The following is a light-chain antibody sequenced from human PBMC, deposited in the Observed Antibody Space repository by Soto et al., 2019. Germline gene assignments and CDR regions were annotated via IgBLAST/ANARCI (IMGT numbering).Light chain of an antibody. J-gene: IGLJ3*02. CDR2: DVS. Sequence: QSALTQPRSVSGSPGQSVTISCTGTSSDVGDYNYVSWYQQYPGKAPKLVIYDVSKRPSGVPDRFSGSKSGNTASLTISGLQAEDEADYSCCSFAGSYPVWVFGGGTKLTVL. CDR3: CSFAGSYPVWV. CDR1: SSDVGDYNY. V-gene: IGLV2-11*01.